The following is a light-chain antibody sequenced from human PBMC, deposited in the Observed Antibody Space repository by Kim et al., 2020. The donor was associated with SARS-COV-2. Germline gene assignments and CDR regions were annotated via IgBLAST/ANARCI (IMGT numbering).Light chain of an antibody. V-gene: IGLV2-8*01. Sequence: GQSVTVSCTGTSSDVGGYNFVSWYQQHPGKAPKLVIYEVTKRPSGVPDRFSASKSGNTASLTVSGLQSEDEADYYCSSYAGNNYWVFGGGTQLTVL. J-gene: IGLJ3*02. CDR2: EVT. CDR1: SSDVGGYNF. CDR3: SSYAGNNYWV.